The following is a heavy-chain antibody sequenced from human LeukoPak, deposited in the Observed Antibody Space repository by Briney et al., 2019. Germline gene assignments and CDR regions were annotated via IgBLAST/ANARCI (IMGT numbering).Heavy chain of an antibody. Sequence: GGSLRLSCAASGFTVSSNYMNWVRQAPGKGLEWVSSISSSSSYIYYADSVKGRFTISRDNAKNSLYLQMNSLRAEDTALYYCARLRTTGTFDYWGRGTLVTVSS. J-gene: IGHJ4*02. V-gene: IGHV3-21*01. CDR1: GFTVSSNY. D-gene: IGHD1-1*01. CDR3: ARLRTTGTFDY. CDR2: ISSSSSYI.